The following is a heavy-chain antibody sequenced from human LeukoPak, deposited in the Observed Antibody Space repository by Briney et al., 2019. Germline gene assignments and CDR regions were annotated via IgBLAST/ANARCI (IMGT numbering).Heavy chain of an antibody. CDR1: GGTFSSYA. V-gene: IGHV1-69*04. CDR3: ARDVVVVAATHSRGCYFDY. J-gene: IGHJ4*02. CDR2: IIPILGIA. D-gene: IGHD2-15*01. Sequence: GASVKVSCKASGGTFSSYAISWVRQAPGQGLEWMGRIIPILGIANYAQKFQGRVTITADKSTSTAYMELSSLRSEDTAVYYCARDVVVVAATHSRGCYFDYWGQGTLVTVSS.